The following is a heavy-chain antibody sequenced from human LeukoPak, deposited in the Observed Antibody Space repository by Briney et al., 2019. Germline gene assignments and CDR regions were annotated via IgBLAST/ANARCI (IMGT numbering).Heavy chain of an antibody. CDR3: AREGPHGDYAVYFDH. CDR2: ISSSSSYI. Sequence: GGSLRLSCAASGFTFSSYSMNWVRQAPGKGLEWVSSISSSSSYIYYADSVKGRFTISRDNAKNSLYLQMNSLRAEDTAVYYCAREGPHGDYAVYFDHWGQGTLVTVSS. V-gene: IGHV3-21*01. CDR1: GFTFSSYS. D-gene: IGHD4-17*01. J-gene: IGHJ4*02.